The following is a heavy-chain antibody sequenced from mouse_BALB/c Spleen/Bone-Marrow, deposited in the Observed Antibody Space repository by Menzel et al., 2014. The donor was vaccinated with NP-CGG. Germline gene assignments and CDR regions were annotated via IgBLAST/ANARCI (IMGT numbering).Heavy chain of an antibody. CDR3: ARRLRSAMDY. CDR2: IDPANGNT. J-gene: IGHJ4*01. CDR1: GFNIKDTY. V-gene: IGHV14-3*02. D-gene: IGHD1-1*01. Sequence: DVHLVESGAELVKPGASVKLSCTASGFNIKDTYIHWVKQRPEQGLEWIGRIDPANGNTKYGPKFQGKATITADTSSNTAYLQLSSLTSEDTAVYYCARRLRSAMDYWGQGTSVTVSS.